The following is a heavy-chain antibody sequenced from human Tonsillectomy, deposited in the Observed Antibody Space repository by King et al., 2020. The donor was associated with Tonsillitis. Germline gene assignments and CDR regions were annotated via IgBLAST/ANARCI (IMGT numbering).Heavy chain of an antibody. J-gene: IGHJ5*02. Sequence: TLKESGPTLVKPTQTLTLTCTFSGFSLSTSGVGVGWIRQPPGKALEWLALIYWNDDKRYSPSLKSRLTITKDTSKNKVVLTMTNMDPVDTATYYCARSLWVMVRGVISPKRPPYHRFDPWGQGTLVTVHS. V-gene: IGHV2-5*01. CDR3: ARSLWVMVRGVISPKRPPYHRFDP. CDR2: IYWNDDK. D-gene: IGHD3-10*01. CDR1: GFSLSTSGVG.